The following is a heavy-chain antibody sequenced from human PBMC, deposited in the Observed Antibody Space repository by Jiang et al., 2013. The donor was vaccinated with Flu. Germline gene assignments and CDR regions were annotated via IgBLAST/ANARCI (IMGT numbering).Heavy chain of an antibody. Sequence: LLKPSETLSLTCSVSGGSLTNRYWSWIRQPPGKGLEWIAFIHDSGTTTFSPSFKSRVTISVDTSKSQFSLRINSVTAADSAVYYCARLSVATAGHFGYYFD. J-gene: IGHJ4*01. CDR3: ARLSVATAGHFGYYFD. CDR1: GGSLTNRY. CDR2: IHDSGTT. D-gene: IGHD1-1*01. V-gene: IGHV4-59*11.